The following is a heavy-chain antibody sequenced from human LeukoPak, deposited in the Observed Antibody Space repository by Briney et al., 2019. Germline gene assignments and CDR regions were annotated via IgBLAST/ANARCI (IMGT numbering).Heavy chain of an antibody. D-gene: IGHD2-21*01. Sequence: ASVKVSCKASGYTFTGYYMHWVRQAPGQGLEWMGWINPNSGGTNYAQKFQGRVTLTRDTSISTAYMELSRLRSDDTAVYYCATPVGAYCGGDCYLDYWGQGTLVTVSS. CDR1: GYTFTGYY. CDR3: ATPVGAYCGGDCYLDY. CDR2: INPNSGGT. V-gene: IGHV1-2*02. J-gene: IGHJ4*02.